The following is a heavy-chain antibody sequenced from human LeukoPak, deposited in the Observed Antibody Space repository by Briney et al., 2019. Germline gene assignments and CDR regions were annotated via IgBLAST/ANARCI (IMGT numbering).Heavy chain of an antibody. Sequence: GGSLRLSCAASGFTFSTYAMSWVRQAPGKGLEWVSGIRGSGDSTYYADSVKGRFTISRDNSKNTLYLQMNSLRAEDTAVYYCARDRGSGSYTLDYWGQGTLVTVSS. J-gene: IGHJ4*02. CDR3: ARDRGSGSYTLDY. D-gene: IGHD3-10*01. CDR2: IRGSGDST. CDR1: GFTFSTYA. V-gene: IGHV3-23*01.